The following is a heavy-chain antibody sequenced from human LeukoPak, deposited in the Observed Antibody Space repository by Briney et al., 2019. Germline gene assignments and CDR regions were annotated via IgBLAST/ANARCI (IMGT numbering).Heavy chain of an antibody. J-gene: IGHJ4*02. V-gene: IGHV3-23*01. CDR2: ISRRRGST. CDR3: AKGPTVTLIEPWDY. CDR1: GFTFSSDA. Sequence: GGCLRLSCAASGFTFSSDAMRWVGQAPGEGLEWGSAISRRRGSTYYADSVKRRFTISRDNSKNTLYLQMNSLRAEDTAVYYCAKGPTVTLIEPWDYCGQGTLLTVSS. D-gene: IGHD4-17*01.